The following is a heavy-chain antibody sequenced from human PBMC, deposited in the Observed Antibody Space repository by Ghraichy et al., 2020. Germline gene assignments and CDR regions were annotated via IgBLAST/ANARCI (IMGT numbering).Heavy chain of an antibody. CDR2: ISSSGSYI. Sequence: GGSLRLSCAASGFTFSSYSMNWVRQAPGKGLEWVSSISSSGSYIFYADSVKGRFTISRDNAKKSLYLQMNSLTAEDTGVYYCARAGVYFYYGMDVWGQGTTVTVSS. CDR3: ARAGVYFYYGMDV. CDR1: GFTFSSYS. J-gene: IGHJ6*02. V-gene: IGHV3-21*01. D-gene: IGHD3-10*01.